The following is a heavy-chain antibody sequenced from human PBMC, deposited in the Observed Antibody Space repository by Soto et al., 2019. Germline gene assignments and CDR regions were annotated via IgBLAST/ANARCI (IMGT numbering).Heavy chain of an antibody. CDR2: ISSSSDYI. Sequence: GGSLRLSCAASGFTFTSYTMNWVRQAPGKGLEWVSSISSSSDYIYYADSMKGRVTISRDNAKNSLFLDMNSLTGEDTAVYYCARARVYATGPLDFWGQGTLVTV. D-gene: IGHD6-13*01. CDR1: GFTFTSYT. CDR3: ARARVYATGPLDF. V-gene: IGHV3-21*06. J-gene: IGHJ4*02.